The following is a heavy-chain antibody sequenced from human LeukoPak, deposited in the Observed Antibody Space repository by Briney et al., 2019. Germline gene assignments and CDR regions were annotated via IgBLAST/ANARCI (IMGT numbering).Heavy chain of an antibody. Sequence: RPGGSLRLSCAASGFTLRSYAMSWVRQAPGKGLEWVGRIKSKTDGGTTDYAAPVKGRFTISRDDSKNTLYLQMNSLKTEVTAVYYCTTENGFGFLSWGFVSRGFASDYWGQGTLVTVSS. CDR2: IKSKTDGGTT. V-gene: IGHV3-15*01. CDR1: GFTLRSYA. D-gene: IGHD7-27*01. J-gene: IGHJ4*02. CDR3: TTENGFGFLSWGFVSRGFASDY.